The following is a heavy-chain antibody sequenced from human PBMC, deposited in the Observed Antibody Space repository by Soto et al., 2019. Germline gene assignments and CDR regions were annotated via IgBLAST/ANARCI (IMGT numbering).Heavy chain of an antibody. CDR2: IIPIFGTA. J-gene: IGHJ6*02. CDR1: GGTFSSYA. V-gene: IGHV1-69*13. CDR3: ARDLRSSSTFYGMDV. D-gene: IGHD6-6*01. Sequence: GASVKVSCKASGGTFSSYAISWVRQAPGQGLEWMGGIIPIFGTANYAQKFQGRVTITADESTSTAYMELSSLRSEDTAVYYCARDLRSSSTFYGMDVWGQGTTVTVS.